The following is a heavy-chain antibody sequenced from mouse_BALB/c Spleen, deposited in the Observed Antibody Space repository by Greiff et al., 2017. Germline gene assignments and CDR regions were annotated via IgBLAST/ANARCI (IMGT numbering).Heavy chain of an antibody. CDR2: ISSGGGST. Sequence: EVQLVESGGGLVKPGGSLKLSCAASGFAFSSYDMSWVRQTPEKRLEWVAYISSGGGSTYYPDTVKGRFTISRDNAKNTLYLQMSSLKSEDTAMYYCAREEGITTVFDYWGQGTTLTVSS. J-gene: IGHJ2*01. D-gene: IGHD1-1*01. V-gene: IGHV5-12-1*01. CDR1: GFAFSSYD. CDR3: AREEGITTVFDY.